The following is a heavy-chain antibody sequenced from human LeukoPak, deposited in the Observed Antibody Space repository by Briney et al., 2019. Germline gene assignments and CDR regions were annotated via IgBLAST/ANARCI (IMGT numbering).Heavy chain of an antibody. D-gene: IGHD2-2*01. V-gene: IGHV3-33*01. J-gene: IGHJ4*02. Sequence: PGESLRLSCAASGFTFSSYGMHWVRQAPGKGLEWVAVIWYNGSNKYYADSVKGRFTISRDNSKNTLYLQMNSLRAEDTAVYYCARDPSVAADHFDYWGQGTLVTVSS. CDR2: IWYNGSNK. CDR1: GFTFSSYG. CDR3: ARDPSVAADHFDY.